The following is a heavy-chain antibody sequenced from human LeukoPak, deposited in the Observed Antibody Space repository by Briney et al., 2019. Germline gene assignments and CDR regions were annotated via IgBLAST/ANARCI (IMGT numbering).Heavy chain of an antibody. CDR1: GHTFTSYY. D-gene: IGHD2-2*01. CDR3: YAAAPYFDY. Sequence: GASVKVSCKASGHTFTSYYMHWVRQAPGQGLEWMGIINPSGDSTSYAQKFQGRVTMTRDTSTSTVYMELSSLRSEDTAVYYCYAAAPYFDYWGQGTLVTVSS. V-gene: IGHV1-46*01. J-gene: IGHJ4*02. CDR2: INPSGDST.